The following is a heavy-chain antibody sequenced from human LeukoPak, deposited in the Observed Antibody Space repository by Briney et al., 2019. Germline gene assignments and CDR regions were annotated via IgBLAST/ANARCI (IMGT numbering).Heavy chain of an antibody. Sequence: PSETLSLTCTVSGGSISSYNWSWVRQPPGKGLEWFGYIYYSGSTNYNPSLKSRVTISVDTSKNQFSLKLSSVTAADTAVYYCARYHSSSWYYGDYGMDVWGKGTTVTVSS. D-gene: IGHD6-13*01. CDR2: IYYSGST. V-gene: IGHV4-59*01. J-gene: IGHJ6*04. CDR1: GGSISSYN. CDR3: ARYHSSSWYYGDYGMDV.